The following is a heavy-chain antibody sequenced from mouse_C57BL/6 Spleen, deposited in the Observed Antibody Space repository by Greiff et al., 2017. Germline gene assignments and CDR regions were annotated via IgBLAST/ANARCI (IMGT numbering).Heavy chain of an antibody. J-gene: IGHJ3*01. V-gene: IGHV1-80*01. CDR1: GYAFSSYS. CDR2: LYPGDGDT. D-gene: IGHD2-4*01. Sequence: QVQLQQSGAELVKPGASVKISCKASGYAFSSYSMNWVKQRPGTGLEWIGQLYPGDGDTHYNGKFKGNATLTADKSSSTAYMQHSSLTSEDSAVYFCARGGSYDYDWFAYWGQATLVTVSA. CDR3: ARGGSYDYDWFAY.